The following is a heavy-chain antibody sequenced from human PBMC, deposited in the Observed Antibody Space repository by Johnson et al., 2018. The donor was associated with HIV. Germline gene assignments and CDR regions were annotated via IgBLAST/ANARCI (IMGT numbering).Heavy chain of an antibody. CDR1: GFTVSSNY. V-gene: IGHV3-66*02. CDR2: IYSGGST. Sequence: VQLVESGGGLVQPGGSLRLSCAAYGFTVSSNYMSWVRQAPGKGLEWVSVIYSGGSTYYADSMKGRFTISRDNSKKTLYMQRNSLRPEDTAVYYCAKETRDSRSAFDIWGQGTMVTVSS. CDR3: AKETRDSRSAFDI. J-gene: IGHJ3*02. D-gene: IGHD3-22*01.